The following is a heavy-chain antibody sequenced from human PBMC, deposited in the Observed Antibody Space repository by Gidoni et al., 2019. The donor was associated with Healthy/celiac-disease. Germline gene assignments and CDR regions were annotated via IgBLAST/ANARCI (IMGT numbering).Heavy chain of an antibody. J-gene: IGHJ6*02. CDR2: INHSGSP. CDR3: ARVSPFAGSGFVYGMDV. V-gene: IGHV4-34*01. Sequence: QVQLQQWGAGLLKPSATLSLTCAVYGGSFSGYYWSWIRQPPGKGLEWIGEINHSGSPNYNPSLKSRVTISVDTSKNQFSLKLSSVTAADTAVYYCARVSPFAGSGFVYGMDVWGQGTTVTVSS. D-gene: IGHD3-10*01. CDR1: GGSFSGYY.